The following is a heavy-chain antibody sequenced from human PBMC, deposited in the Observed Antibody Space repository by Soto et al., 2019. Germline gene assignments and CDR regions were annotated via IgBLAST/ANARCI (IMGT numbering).Heavy chain of an antibody. Sequence: QVQLVQSGAEVRKPGSSAKVSCKAPGGTFSSYAISWVRQAPGQGLEWMGGIIPIFGTANYAQKFQGRVTITADESTSTGYMEQSSLRSEDTAVYYCARSQGGSSSLDIYYYYYYGMDVWGQGTTVTVSS. CDR1: GGTFSSYA. D-gene: IGHD2-15*01. V-gene: IGHV1-69*01. CDR2: IIPIFGTA. CDR3: ARSQGGSSSLDIYYYYYYGMDV. J-gene: IGHJ6*02.